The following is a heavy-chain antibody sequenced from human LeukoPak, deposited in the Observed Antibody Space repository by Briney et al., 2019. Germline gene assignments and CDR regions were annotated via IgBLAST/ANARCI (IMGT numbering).Heavy chain of an antibody. CDR1: GFTFSSYA. V-gene: IGHV3-30-3*01. CDR2: ISYDGSNK. D-gene: IGHD1-26*01. Sequence: GGSLRLSCAASGFTFSSYAMHWVRQAPGKGLEWVAVISYDGSNKYYADSVKGRFTISRDNSKNTLYLQMNSLRAEDTAVYYCARDRIVGAGDYWGQGTLVTVSS. J-gene: IGHJ4*02. CDR3: ARDRIVGAGDY.